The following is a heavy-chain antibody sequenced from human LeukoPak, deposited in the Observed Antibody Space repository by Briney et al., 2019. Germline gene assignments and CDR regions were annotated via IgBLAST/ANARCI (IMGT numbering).Heavy chain of an antibody. CDR2: INHSGST. CDR1: GGSFSGYY. V-gene: IGHV4-34*01. J-gene: IGHJ3*02. D-gene: IGHD1-26*01. CDR3: AREKWERNDAFDI. Sequence: PSETLSLTCAVYGGSFSGYYWSWIRQPPGKGLEWIGEINHSGSTNYNPSLKSRVTISVDTSKNQFSLKLSSVTAADTAVYYCAREKWERNDAFDIWGQGTMVTVSS.